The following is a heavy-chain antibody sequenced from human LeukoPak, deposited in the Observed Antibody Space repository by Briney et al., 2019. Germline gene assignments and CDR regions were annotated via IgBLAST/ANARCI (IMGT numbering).Heavy chain of an antibody. CDR2: INSGGDAT. V-gene: IGHV3-23*01. D-gene: IGHD1-26*01. CDR3: ARRKAGATTTLVDY. J-gene: IGHJ4*02. Sequence: GGSLRLSCAGSGFTFNNYAMSWVRQAPGKGLEWVSAINSGGDATAYADSVRGRFTISRDNSKNTLSLQMNSLRAEDTAVYYCARRKAGATTTLVDYWGQGTLVTVSS. CDR1: GFTFNNYA.